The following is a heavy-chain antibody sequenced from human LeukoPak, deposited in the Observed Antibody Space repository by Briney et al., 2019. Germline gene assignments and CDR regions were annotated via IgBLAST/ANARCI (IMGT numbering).Heavy chain of an antibody. Sequence: GGSLRLSCAASGFAFSGYPMHWVRQAPGKGLEWVAVISYDGSNKYYADSVKGRFTISRDNSKNTLYLQMNSLRAEDTAVYYCARDQRYCSSTSCPFDDYYYGMDVWGQGTTVTVSS. CDR2: ISYDGSNK. CDR3: ARDQRYCSSTSCPFDDYYYGMDV. V-gene: IGHV3-30-3*01. CDR1: GFAFSGYP. J-gene: IGHJ6*02. D-gene: IGHD2-2*01.